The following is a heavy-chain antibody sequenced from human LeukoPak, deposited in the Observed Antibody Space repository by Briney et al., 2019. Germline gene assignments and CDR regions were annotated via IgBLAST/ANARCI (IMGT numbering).Heavy chain of an antibody. CDR1: GYTFTRNA. V-gene: IGHV7-4-1*02. CDR2: INTNTGNP. D-gene: IGHD5-18*01. Sequence: GASVKVSCKASGYTFTRNAMNWVRQAPGQGLEWMGWINTNTGNPMYAQGFTGRFVFSLDTSVSTAYLQISSLKSEDTATVYYCARGGYSYGGGSNYYYMDVWGKGTTVTVSS. CDR3: ARGGYSYGGGSNYYYMDV. J-gene: IGHJ6*03.